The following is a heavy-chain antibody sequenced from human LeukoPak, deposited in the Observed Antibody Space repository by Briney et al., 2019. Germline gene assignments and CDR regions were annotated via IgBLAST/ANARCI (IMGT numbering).Heavy chain of an antibody. D-gene: IGHD5-12*01. J-gene: IGHJ4*02. Sequence: SVKVSCKASGGTFSSYAINWVRQAPGQGLEWMGGSIPIFGTANYAQKFQGRVTITADESTSTAYMELSSLRSEDTAVYYCAQRIVAKARYYFDYWGQGTLVTVSS. CDR2: SIPIFGTA. CDR1: GGTFSSYA. CDR3: AQRIVAKARYYFDY. V-gene: IGHV1-69*13.